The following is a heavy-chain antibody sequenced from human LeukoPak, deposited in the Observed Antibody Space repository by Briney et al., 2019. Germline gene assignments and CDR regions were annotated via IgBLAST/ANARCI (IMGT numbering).Heavy chain of an antibody. CDR2: FYHSGGT. J-gene: IGHJ4*02. Sequence: SETLSLTCTVSGGSISSYYLSWMRQLPGKGLEWLGYFYHSGGTNYNPSLQGRVTMSIDTSKNQFSLKLTSVTTADTAVYYCARSVSSSRLSLWKYWGQGTLVTVSS. D-gene: IGHD6-13*01. CDR1: GGSISSYY. V-gene: IGHV4-59*01. CDR3: ARSVSSSRLSLWKY.